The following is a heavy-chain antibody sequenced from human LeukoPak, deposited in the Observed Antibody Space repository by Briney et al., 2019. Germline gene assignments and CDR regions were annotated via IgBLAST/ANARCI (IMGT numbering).Heavy chain of an antibody. Sequence: PGGPLRLSCAASGFTFSSYGMHWVRQAPGKGLEWVAVIYYDGNNKFYADSVKGRFTISRDNSKNTLYLQMNSLRAEDTAVYYCARDAYYYGSGSYVDYWGQGTLVTVSS. V-gene: IGHV3-33*01. D-gene: IGHD3-10*01. CDR1: GFTFSSYG. J-gene: IGHJ4*02. CDR3: ARDAYYYGSGSYVDY. CDR2: IYYDGNNK.